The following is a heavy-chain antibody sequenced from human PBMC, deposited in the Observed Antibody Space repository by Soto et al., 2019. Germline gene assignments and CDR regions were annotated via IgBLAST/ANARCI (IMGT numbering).Heavy chain of an antibody. CDR1: GFTFRNYG. D-gene: IGHD3-16*01. V-gene: IGHV3-30*18. J-gene: IGHJ4*02. CDR3: AKDQKITALSDFDS. Sequence: QVQLVESGGGVVQPGASLTLSCEASGFTFRNYGMHWVRQAPGKGLEWVAVVSYDGSNKLYAGSVQGRFTISRDNSKNTLFLQINSLRDEDTAVYFCAKDQKITALSDFDSWGQGTLVTVSS. CDR2: VSYDGSNK.